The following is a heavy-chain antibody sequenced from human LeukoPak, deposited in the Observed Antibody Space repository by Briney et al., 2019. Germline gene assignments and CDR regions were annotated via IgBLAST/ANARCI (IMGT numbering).Heavy chain of an antibody. V-gene: IGHV3-30*02. D-gene: IGHD2-8*02. CDR1: RSFFTTYG. CDR2: IRYDGSTI. J-gene: IGHJ3*01. Sequence: GGSLRLSCAASRSFFTTYGIHWARQAPGKGLEWVTFIRYDGSTIYYADSVRGRFTISRDNSKNTVYLQMNSLRVDDTAVYYCAKEIYCTATTCQGNDAFDLWGQGTRVTVSS. CDR3: AKEIYCTATTCQGNDAFDL.